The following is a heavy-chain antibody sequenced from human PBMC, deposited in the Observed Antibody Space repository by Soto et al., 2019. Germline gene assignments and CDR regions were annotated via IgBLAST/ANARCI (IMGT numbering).Heavy chain of an antibody. CDR2: IHTGSTT. CDR1: GFTVSSNY. J-gene: IGHJ4*02. Sequence: EVQLVESGGGLVQPGGSLRLSCAASGFTVSSNYMSWVRQAPGKGLEWVSVIHTGSTTYYADSVKGRFAISRDNSKNTLYLRMDTLRAEDTAVYYCAREGPYYFDYWGQGTLVTVSS. V-gene: IGHV3-66*01. CDR3: AREGPYYFDY.